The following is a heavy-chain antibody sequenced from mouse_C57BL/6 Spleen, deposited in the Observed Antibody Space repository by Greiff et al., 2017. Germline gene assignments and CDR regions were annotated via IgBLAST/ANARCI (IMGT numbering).Heavy chain of an antibody. Sequence: EVKLQESGPGLVKPSQSLSLTCSVTGYSITSGYYWNWIRQFPGNTLEWMGYISYDGSNNYNPSLKNRISITRDTSKNQFFLKLNSVTTEDTATYYCARVDYSWYFDVWGTGTTVTVSS. CDR2: ISYDGSN. D-gene: IGHD2-4*01. J-gene: IGHJ1*03. CDR1: GYSITSGYY. CDR3: ARVDYSWYFDV. V-gene: IGHV3-6*01.